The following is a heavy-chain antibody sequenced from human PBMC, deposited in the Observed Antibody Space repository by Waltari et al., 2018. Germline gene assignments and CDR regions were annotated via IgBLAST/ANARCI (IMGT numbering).Heavy chain of an antibody. CDR2: VTVTDSP. J-gene: IGHJ6*02. Sequence: VQVLESGGGLVQPGGCLRLSCVASGFPFISSAMSWVRQTPKKEMEWVATVTVTDSPYYADSAMGRFTISRDNSKNSIYLQMSRLSAEDTGVYYCAKGSGMDVWGRGTTVTVSS. D-gene: IGHD3-10*01. CDR1: GFPFISSA. V-gene: IGHV3-23*01. CDR3: AKGSGMDV.